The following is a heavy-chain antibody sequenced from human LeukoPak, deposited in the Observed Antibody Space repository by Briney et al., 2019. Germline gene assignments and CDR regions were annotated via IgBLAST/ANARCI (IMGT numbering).Heavy chain of an antibody. D-gene: IGHD6-19*01. Sequence: SETLSLTCAVYGGSFSGYYWSWIRQPPGKGLEWIGEINHSGSTNYNPSLKSRVTISVDTSKNQFSLKLSSVTAADTAVYYCARHVVLSGSGWYWFDPWGQGTLVTVSS. CDR2: INHSGST. CDR1: GGSFSGYY. V-gene: IGHV4-34*01. CDR3: ARHVVLSGSGWYWFDP. J-gene: IGHJ5*02.